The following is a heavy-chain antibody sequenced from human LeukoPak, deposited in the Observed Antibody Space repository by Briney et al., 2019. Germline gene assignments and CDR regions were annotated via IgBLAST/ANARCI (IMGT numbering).Heavy chain of an antibody. CDR1: GFSFSSYN. CDR2: SSSGSTTI. Sequence: PGGSLKLSCAASGFSFSSYNINWVRQAPGKGLEWVSYSSSGSTTIYYADSVKGRFTVTRDNAENSLYLQMNSLRAEDTAVYYCAKGWQWLSSFWGQGTLVTVSS. D-gene: IGHD6-19*01. CDR3: AKGWQWLSSF. V-gene: IGHV3-48*01. J-gene: IGHJ4*02.